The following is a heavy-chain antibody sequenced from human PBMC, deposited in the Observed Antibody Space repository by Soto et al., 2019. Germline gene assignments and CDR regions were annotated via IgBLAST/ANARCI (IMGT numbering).Heavy chain of an antibody. V-gene: IGHV4-4*02. CDR2: IHHTGGT. CDR1: GTSISSTYW. CDR3: ATLPLRVVVALAEFPS. Sequence: QVQLRQSGPGLVKPSGTLSLTCFVSGTSISSTYWWTWVRQSPGKGLEWIGEIHHTGGTNYNPALKPRPTISVDKPNNQFSLRWTSVTAADSAIYYCATLPLRVVVALAEFPSWGQGSLVTVSS. J-gene: IGHJ5*02. D-gene: IGHD2-21*01.